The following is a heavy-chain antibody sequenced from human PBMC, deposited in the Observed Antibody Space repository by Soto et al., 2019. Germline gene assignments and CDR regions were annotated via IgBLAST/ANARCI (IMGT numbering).Heavy chain of an antibody. D-gene: IGHD2-21*01. V-gene: IGHV3-33*01. CDR2: IWYDGSNK. CDR1: GFTFSSYG. Sequence: GGSLRLSCAASGFTFSSYGMHWVRQAPGKGLEWVAVIWYDGSNKYYADSVKGRFTISRDNSKNTLYLQMNSLRAEDTAVYYCARGDFKRRDDYFDYWGQGTLVTVSS. CDR3: ARGDFKRRDDYFDY. J-gene: IGHJ4*02.